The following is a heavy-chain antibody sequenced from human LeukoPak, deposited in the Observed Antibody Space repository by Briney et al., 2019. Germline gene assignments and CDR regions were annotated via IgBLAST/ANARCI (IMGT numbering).Heavy chain of an antibody. CDR2: ISANNGNT. CDR1: GYTFTSYG. Sequence: ASVKVSCKASGYTFTSYGISWVRQAPGQGLEWMGWISANNGNTNYAQKLQGRVTMTTDTSTSTAYMELRSLRSDDTAVYYCARGLRRNVGATTPLGYWGQGILVTVS. CDR3: ARGLRRNVGATTPLGY. V-gene: IGHV1-18*01. D-gene: IGHD1-26*01. J-gene: IGHJ4*02.